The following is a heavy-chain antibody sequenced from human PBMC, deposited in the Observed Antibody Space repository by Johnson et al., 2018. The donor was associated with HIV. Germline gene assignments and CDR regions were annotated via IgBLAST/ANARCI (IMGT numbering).Heavy chain of an antibody. CDR1: GFTFSSYG. Sequence: QVQLVESGGGVVQPGRSLRLSCAASGFTFSSYGMHWVRQAPGKGLEWVAVISYDGSNKYYADSVKGRFTISRDNAKNSLYLQMNSLRADDTAVYYCARDSRISLIVVVSRGGFDIWGQGTMVTVSS. D-gene: IGHD3-22*01. J-gene: IGHJ3*02. V-gene: IGHV3-30*03. CDR2: ISYDGSNK. CDR3: ARDSRISLIVVVSRGGFDI.